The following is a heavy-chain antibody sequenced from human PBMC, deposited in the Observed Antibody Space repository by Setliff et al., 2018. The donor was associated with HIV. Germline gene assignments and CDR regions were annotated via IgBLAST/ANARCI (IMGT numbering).Heavy chain of an antibody. V-gene: IGHV1-69*10. Sequence: GASVKVSCKASGDTSSTYAINWVRQAPGQGLEWMGQFIPILDITNYAQKFQGRVTTTADKSTNTMYMEMTSLTSEDTAVYYCAGPRGDEAFDIWGQGTMVTVSS. J-gene: IGHJ3*02. CDR2: FIPILDIT. D-gene: IGHD3-10*01. CDR1: GDTSSTYA. CDR3: AGPRGDEAFDI.